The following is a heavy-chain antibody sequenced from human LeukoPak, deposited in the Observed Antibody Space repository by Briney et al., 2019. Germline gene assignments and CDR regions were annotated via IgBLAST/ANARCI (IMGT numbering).Heavy chain of an antibody. J-gene: IGHJ5*02. D-gene: IGHD3-3*01. CDR2: IYYSGST. Sequence: SVTLSLTCTVSGGSISSGDYYWSWIRQPPGKGLEWIGYIYYSGSTYYNPSLKSRVTISVDTSKNQFSLKLSSVTAADTAVYYCARVHYDFWSGYRGGGWFDPWGQGTLVTVSS. CDR1: GGSISSGDYY. CDR3: ARVHYDFWSGYRGGGWFDP. V-gene: IGHV4-30-4*08.